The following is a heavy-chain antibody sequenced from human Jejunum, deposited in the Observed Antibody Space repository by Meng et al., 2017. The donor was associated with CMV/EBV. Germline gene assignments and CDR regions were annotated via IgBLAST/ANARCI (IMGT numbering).Heavy chain of an antibody. CDR1: GGSVSSGGYY. CDR3: ARVSSGWDYFDY. D-gene: IGHD6-19*01. V-gene: IGHV4-31*03. Sequence: QRQESGPGLVKPSQPLSLTCTVAGGSVSSGGYYWTWIRQHPGKGLEWFGHIYYSGSTFYNPSLKRRVIISIGTSKNLFSLNLRSVTAADTAVYYCARVSSGWDYFDYWGQGTLVTVSS. J-gene: IGHJ4*02. CDR2: IYYSGST.